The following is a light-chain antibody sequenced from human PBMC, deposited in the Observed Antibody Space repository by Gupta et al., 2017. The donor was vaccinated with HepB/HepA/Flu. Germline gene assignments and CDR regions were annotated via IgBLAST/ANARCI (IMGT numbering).Light chain of an antibody. CDR3: QQGFTLPWT. CDR2: SAS. CDR1: QSIASY. Sequence: DIHTIQSPSSLSASLGDRVTITCRASQSIASYLNWYEKRPGKAPKLLISSASSLQSGVPSRFSGSGSGTEFSLTISSLRSEDSTTYYCQQGFTLPWTFGQGTKVEI. V-gene: IGKV1-39*01. J-gene: IGKJ1*01.